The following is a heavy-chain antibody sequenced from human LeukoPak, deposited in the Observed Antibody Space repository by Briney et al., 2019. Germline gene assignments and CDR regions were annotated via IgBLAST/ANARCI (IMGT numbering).Heavy chain of an antibody. Sequence: PGGPLRLSCAASGFTFRSYAMSWVRQAPGKGLEWVSSISSSSSYIYYADSVKGRFTISRDNAKNSLYLQMNSLRAEDTAVYYCASVRSGRDYWGQGTLVTVSS. V-gene: IGHV3-21*01. D-gene: IGHD3-3*01. J-gene: IGHJ4*02. CDR1: GFTFRSYA. CDR3: ASVRSGRDY. CDR2: ISSSSSYI.